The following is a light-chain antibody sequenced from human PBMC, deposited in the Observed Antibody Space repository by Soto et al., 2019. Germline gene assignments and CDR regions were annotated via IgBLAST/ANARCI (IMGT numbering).Light chain of an antibody. CDR2: AAS. V-gene: IGKV1-12*01. Sequence: DIQMTQSPSSVSASVGDRVTITCRSSEDISTWLAWYQQKPGKAPKLLIYAASSLQSGVPSRFSGSGSGTEFTLTITSLQSEDFAVYYCQQYNNWPPITFGQGTRLEIK. J-gene: IGKJ5*01. CDR3: QQYNNWPPIT. CDR1: EDISTW.